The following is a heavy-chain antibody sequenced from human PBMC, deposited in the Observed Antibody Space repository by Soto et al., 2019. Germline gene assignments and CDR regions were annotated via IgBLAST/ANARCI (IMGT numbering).Heavy chain of an antibody. CDR3: GVGGNFWSSTWSIDY. V-gene: IGHV3-30-3*01. J-gene: IGHJ4*02. Sequence: GGSLTLSCAASGFTFSSYAMHWVRQAPGKGLEWVAVISYDGSNKYYADSVKGRFTISRDNSKNTLYLQMNSLRAEDTAVYYCGVGGNFWSSTWSIDYWGQGTLVTVSS. D-gene: IGHD3-3*01. CDR1: GFTFSSYA. CDR2: ISYDGSNK.